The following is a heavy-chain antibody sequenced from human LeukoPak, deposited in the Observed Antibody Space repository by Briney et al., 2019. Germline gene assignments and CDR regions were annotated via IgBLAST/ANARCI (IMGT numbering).Heavy chain of an antibody. J-gene: IGHJ5*02. V-gene: IGHV1-8*01. D-gene: IGHD1-26*01. CDR1: GYTFTSSD. CDR2: MNPNSGNT. CDR3: ARFAIVGATMRWFDP. Sequence: ASVKVSCKASGYTFTSSDINWVRQATGQGLEWMGWMNPNSGNTGYAQKFQGRVTMTRNTSISTAYMELSSLRSEDTAVYYCARFAIVGATMRWFDPWGQGTLVTVSS.